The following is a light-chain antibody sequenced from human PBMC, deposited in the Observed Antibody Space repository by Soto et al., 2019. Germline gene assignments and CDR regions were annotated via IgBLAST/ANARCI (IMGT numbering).Light chain of an antibody. CDR2: GAS. V-gene: IGKV3-20*01. CDR3: QHYGSLSWT. CDR1: QILDRNY. Sequence: EIVLTQSPGTLSLSPGERATLSCRASQILDRNYLAWYQQKPGQAPKIIIFGASGRATGIPDRFSDSGSGTNLTLTISRLEPDDLAVYYCQHYGSLSWTFRQGTNVEIK. J-gene: IGKJ1*01.